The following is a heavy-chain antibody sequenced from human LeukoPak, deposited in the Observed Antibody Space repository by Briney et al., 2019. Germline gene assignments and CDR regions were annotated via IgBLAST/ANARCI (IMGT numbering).Heavy chain of an antibody. V-gene: IGHV3-23*01. CDR2: ISGSAGTT. CDR3: AKGALEWTYYFDY. Sequence: GGSLRLSCAACGLSFSSYAMTWVRQAPGKGLECISAISGSAGTTYYADSVKGRFTISRDNSKSTLYLQMSSLRAEDTAVYYCAKGALEWTYYFDYWGQGILVTVSS. D-gene: IGHD3-3*01. J-gene: IGHJ4*02. CDR1: GLSFSSYA.